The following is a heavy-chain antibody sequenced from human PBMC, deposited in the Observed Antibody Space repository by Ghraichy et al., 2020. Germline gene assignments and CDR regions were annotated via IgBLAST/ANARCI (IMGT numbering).Heavy chain of an antibody. CDR2: ISYDGSNK. D-gene: IGHD3-10*01. V-gene: IGHV3-30*18. J-gene: IGHJ3*02. Sequence: GGPLRLSCAASGFTFSSYGMHWVRQAPGKGLEWVAVISYDGSNKYYADSVKGRFTISRDNSKNTLYLQMNSLRAEDTAVYYCAKVQRPSIWFPDAFDIWGQGTMVTISS. CDR1: GFTFSSYG. CDR3: AKVQRPSIWFPDAFDI.